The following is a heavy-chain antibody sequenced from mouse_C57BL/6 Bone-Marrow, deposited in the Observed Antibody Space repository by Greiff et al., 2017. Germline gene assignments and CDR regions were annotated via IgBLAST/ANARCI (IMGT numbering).Heavy chain of an antibody. J-gene: IGHJ2*01. CDR2: ISDGGSYT. V-gene: IGHV5-4*03. D-gene: IGHD6-5*01. CDR3: ALAYGVYFDY. CDR1: GFTFSSYA. Sequence: EVKVVESGGGLVKPGGSLKLSCAASGFTFSSYAMSWVRQTPEKRLEWVATISDGGSYTYYPDNVKGRFTISRDNAKNNLYLQMSHLKSEDTARYYCALAYGVYFDYWGQGTTRTVSS.